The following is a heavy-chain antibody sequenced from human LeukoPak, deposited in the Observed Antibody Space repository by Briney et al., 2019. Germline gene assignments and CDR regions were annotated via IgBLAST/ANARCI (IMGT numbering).Heavy chain of an antibody. CDR1: GDTFISYG. CDR2: ISANNANT. Sequence: ASVKVSCKASGDTFISYGISWVRQAPGQGLEWMGWISANNANTNYAQKLQGRVTMTTDTSTSTAYMELRSLRSEDTAVYYCARCVLLWFGESPLDYWGQGTLVTVSS. J-gene: IGHJ4*02. V-gene: IGHV1-18*01. CDR3: ARCVLLWFGESPLDY. D-gene: IGHD3-10*01.